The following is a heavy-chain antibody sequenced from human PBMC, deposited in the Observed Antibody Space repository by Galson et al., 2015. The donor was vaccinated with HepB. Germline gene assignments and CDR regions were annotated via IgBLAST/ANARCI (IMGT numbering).Heavy chain of an antibody. CDR2: INAGDGNT. CDR1: GFTFTSYA. CDR3: ARDVGVVPASPHFDD. J-gene: IGHJ4*02. Sequence: SVKVSCTASGFTFTSYAMHWVRQAPGQRLEWMGGINAGDGNTYYSHTFQGRVTITRDTSASTAYMELSSLRPEDTAVYFCARDVGVVPASPHFDDWGQGTLVTVSS. D-gene: IGHD2-2*01. V-gene: IGHV1-3*01.